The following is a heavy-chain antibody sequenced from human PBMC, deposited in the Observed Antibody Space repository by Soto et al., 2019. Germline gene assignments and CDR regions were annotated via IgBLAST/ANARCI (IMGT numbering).Heavy chain of an antibody. CDR3: AKDRSGGSYPRGHFDY. V-gene: IGHV3-23*01. Sequence: GGSLRLSCAASGFTFSSYAMSWVRQAPGKGLEWVSAIGGSGGSTYYADSVKGRFTISRDNSKNTLYLQMNSLRAEDTAVYYCAKDRSGGSYPRGHFDYWGQGTLVTVSS. CDR1: GFTFSSYA. D-gene: IGHD1-26*01. J-gene: IGHJ4*02. CDR2: IGGSGGST.